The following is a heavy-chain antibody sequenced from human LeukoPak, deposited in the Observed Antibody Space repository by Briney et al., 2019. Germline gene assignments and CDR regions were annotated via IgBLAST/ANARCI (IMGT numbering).Heavy chain of an antibody. CDR1: GGTFSSYA. V-gene: IGHV1-69*13. J-gene: IGHJ3*02. CDR2: IIPIFGTA. D-gene: IGHD7-27*01. Sequence: SVKVSCKASGGTFSSYAISWVRQAPGQGLEWMGGIIPIFGTANYAQKFQGRVTITADESTSTAYMELSSLRAEDTAVYYCARDWGSVGAFDIWGQGTMVTVSS. CDR3: ARDWGSVGAFDI.